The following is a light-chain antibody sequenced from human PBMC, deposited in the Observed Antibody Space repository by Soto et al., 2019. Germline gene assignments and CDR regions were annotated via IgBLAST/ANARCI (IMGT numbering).Light chain of an antibody. Sequence: QSALTQPASVSGSPGQWITISCTGTSSDVGGYNYVSWYQQHPGKAPKLMIYDVSNRPSGVSNRFSDSKSVNTASLTISGLQAEDEADYYCSSYTSSSTYVFGTGTQLTVL. CDR1: SSDVGGYNY. V-gene: IGLV2-14*01. CDR2: DVS. J-gene: IGLJ1*01. CDR3: SSYTSSSTYV.